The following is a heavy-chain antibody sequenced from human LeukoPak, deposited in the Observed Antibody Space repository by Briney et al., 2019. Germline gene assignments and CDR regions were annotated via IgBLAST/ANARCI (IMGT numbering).Heavy chain of an antibody. D-gene: IGHD3-10*01. J-gene: IGHJ4*02. CDR2: IYHTGTT. Sequence: SETLSLTCAVSGSYVSAGYHWGWIRQPPGKGLEWIGSIYHTGTTYYNPSLKSRVTISVDTSKNQFSLKLSSVTAADTAVYYCARGLVLLWFGEPSYYFDYWGQGTLVTVSS. CDR3: ARGLVLLWFGEPSYYFDY. CDR1: GSYVSAGYH. V-gene: IGHV4-38-2*01.